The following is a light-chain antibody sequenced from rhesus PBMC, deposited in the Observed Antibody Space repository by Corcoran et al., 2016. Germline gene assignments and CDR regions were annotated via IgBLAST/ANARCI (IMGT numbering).Light chain of an antibody. CDR2: LLS. CDR3: MQTLQTPFT. V-gene: IGKV2-78*01. CDR1: QSLLESDGYIH. J-gene: IGKJ2*01. Sequence: DIVMTQTPLSLPITPGEPASISCRSSQSLLESDGYIHCHWYLQKPGQSPRLLIYLLSKRASGVPDRVSGSGSGTDFKLKISRVEAEDIGVYFCMQTLQTPFTFGQGTKVEI.